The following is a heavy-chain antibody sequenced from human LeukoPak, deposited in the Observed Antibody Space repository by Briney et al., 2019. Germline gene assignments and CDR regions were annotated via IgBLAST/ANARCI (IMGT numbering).Heavy chain of an antibody. CDR3: AGVQFFGTYSEAFDI. CDR2: ISASGGST. CDR1: GFTFSSSA. V-gene: IGHV3-23*01. Sequence: GGSLRLSCAASGFTFSSSAMSWVRQVPGKGLEWVSGISASGGSTSYADSVRGRFTNSRDDSKNTLYLQMNSLRAEDTAVYYCAGVQFFGTYSEAFDIWGRGTMVTVSS. D-gene: IGHD1-26*01. J-gene: IGHJ3*02.